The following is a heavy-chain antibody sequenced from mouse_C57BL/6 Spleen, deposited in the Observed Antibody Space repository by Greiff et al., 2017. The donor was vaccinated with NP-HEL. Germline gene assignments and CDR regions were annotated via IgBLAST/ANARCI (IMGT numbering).Heavy chain of an antibody. CDR2: IDPYSGGT. CDR3: ARYDYYGSSFDY. Sequence: VKLQESGAELVKPGASVKLSCKASGYSFTSYWMHWVMQRPGRGLEWSGRIDPYSGGTKYNEKFKSKATLTVDKPSSTAYMQLTSLTSEDSAVDYGARYDYYGSSFDYWGQGTTLTVSS. CDR1: GYSFTSYW. D-gene: IGHD1-1*01. J-gene: IGHJ2*01. V-gene: IGHV1-72*01.